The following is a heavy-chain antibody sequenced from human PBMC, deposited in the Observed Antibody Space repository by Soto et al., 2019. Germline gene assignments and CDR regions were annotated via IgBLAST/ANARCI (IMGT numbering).Heavy chain of an antibody. CDR1: GFTFSSYS. D-gene: IGHD2-2*01. J-gene: IGHJ6*02. CDR2: ISSSSSYI. CDR3: AREDIVVVPAAIDVDYYCMDV. V-gene: IGHV3-21*01. Sequence: GESLKISCAASGFTFSSYSMNWVRQAPGKGLEWVSSISSSSSYIYYADSVKGRFTISRDNAKNSLYLQMNSLRVEDTAVYYCAREDIVVVPAAIDVDYYCMDVWGQGTTVTVSS.